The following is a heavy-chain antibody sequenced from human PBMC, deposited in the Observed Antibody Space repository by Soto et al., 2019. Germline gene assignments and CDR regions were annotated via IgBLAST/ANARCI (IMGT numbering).Heavy chain of an antibody. CDR2: IYYSGST. CDR1: GGSISSGGYY. V-gene: IGHV4-31*03. J-gene: IGHJ4*02. D-gene: IGHD3-10*01. CDR3: AREAATVRGVILYYFDY. Sequence: SETLSLTCTVSGGSISSGGYYWSWIRQHPEKGLEWIGYIYYSGSTYYNPSLKSRVTISVDTSKNQFSLKLSSVTAADTAVYYCAREAATVRGVILYYFDYWGQGTLVTVSS.